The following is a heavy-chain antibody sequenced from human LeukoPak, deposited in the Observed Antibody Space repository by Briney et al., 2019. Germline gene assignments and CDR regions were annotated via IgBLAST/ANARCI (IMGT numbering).Heavy chain of an antibody. Sequence: SVKVSCKASGGTFSSYAISWVRQAPGQGLEWMGGIIPIFGTANYAQKFQGRVTITADESTSTAYMELSSLRSEDTAVYYCASNTVPAAILYFDYWGQGTLVTVSS. J-gene: IGHJ4*02. V-gene: IGHV1-69*13. CDR3: ASNTVPAAILYFDY. CDR2: IIPIFGTA. CDR1: GGTFSSYA. D-gene: IGHD2-2*01.